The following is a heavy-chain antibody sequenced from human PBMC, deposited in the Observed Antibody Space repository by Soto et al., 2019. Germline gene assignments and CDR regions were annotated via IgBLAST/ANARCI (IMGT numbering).Heavy chain of an antibody. CDR3: TRAARWLQSRYFDL. V-gene: IGHV3-13*01. CDR1: GFTLSNFD. Sequence: GGSLRLSCAASGFTLSNFDMHWVRQVTGRGLEWVSAIDIAGNTYYPDSVKGRFTISRDKARNSLYLQMNSLRAGDTAVYYCTRAARWLQSRYFDLWGRGTLVTVSS. J-gene: IGHJ2*01. CDR2: IDIAGNT. D-gene: IGHD5-12*01.